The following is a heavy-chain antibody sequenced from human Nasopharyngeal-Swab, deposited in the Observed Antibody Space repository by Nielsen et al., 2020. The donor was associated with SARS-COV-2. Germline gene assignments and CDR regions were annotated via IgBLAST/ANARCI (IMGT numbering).Heavy chain of an antibody. CDR3: ARMIVVVPAARDWFDP. Sequence: SETLSLTCAVYGGSFSGYYWSWIRQPPGKGLEWIGEINHRGSTNYNPSLKSRVTISVDTSKNQFSLKLSSVTAADTAVYYCARMIVVVPAARDWFDPWGQGTLVTVSS. V-gene: IGHV4-34*01. D-gene: IGHD2-2*01. CDR1: GGSFSGYY. J-gene: IGHJ5*02. CDR2: INHRGST.